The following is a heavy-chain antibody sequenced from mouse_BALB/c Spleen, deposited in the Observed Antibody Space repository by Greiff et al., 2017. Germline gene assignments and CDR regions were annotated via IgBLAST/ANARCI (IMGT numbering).Heavy chain of an antibody. Sequence: QVQLQQPGAELVKPGAPVKLSCKASGYTFTSYWMNWVKQRPGRGLEWIGRIDPSDSETHYNQKFKDKATLTADTSSSTAYMQLSSLTSEDSAVYFCARGGASGYVDFDYWGQGTTLTVSS. V-gene: IGHV1-69*02. J-gene: IGHJ2*01. CDR3: ARGGASGYVDFDY. CDR2: IDPSDSET. D-gene: IGHD3-1*01. CDR1: GYTFTSYW.